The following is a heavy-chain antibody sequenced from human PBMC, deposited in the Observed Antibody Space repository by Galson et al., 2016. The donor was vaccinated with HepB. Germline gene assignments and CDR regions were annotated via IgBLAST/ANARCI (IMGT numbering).Heavy chain of an antibody. CDR2: ILYDGSKK. Sequence: SLRLSCAASGFTFSRYGMHWVRQAPGKGLEWVAVILYDGSKKYYADSVKGRFTISRDNSKNTLYLQMNSLRAEETAVYYCARDSFTIFGVAPNWFDPWGQGTLVTVSS. D-gene: IGHD3-3*01. CDR3: ARDSFTIFGVAPNWFDP. V-gene: IGHV3-33*01. CDR1: GFTFSRYG. J-gene: IGHJ5*02.